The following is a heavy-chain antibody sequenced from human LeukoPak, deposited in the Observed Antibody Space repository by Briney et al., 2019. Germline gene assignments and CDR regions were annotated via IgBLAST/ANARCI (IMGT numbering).Heavy chain of an antibody. J-gene: IGHJ4*01. V-gene: IGHV3-13*04. CDR1: GFTFSNYD. D-gene: IGHD3-10*01. Sequence: GGSLRLSCAASGFTFSNYDMHWVRQATGKGLEWVSAIGTAGDTYYPDSVRGRFTISRDNAKNTLYLQMNSLRAEDTAVYYCAGVLGVRDLAYFDYWGHGTLVTVSS. CDR3: AGVLGVRDLAYFDY. CDR2: IGTAGDT.